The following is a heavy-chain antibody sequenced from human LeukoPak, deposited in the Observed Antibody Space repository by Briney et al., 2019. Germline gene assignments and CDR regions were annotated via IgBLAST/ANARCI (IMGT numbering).Heavy chain of an antibody. Sequence: GGSLRLSCAASGFTVSSNYMSWVRQAPGKGLEWVSVIYSGGSTYYADSVKGRFTISRDNSKNTLYLQMNSLRAEDTAVYYCARAGPGYSSSWYFDYWGKGTLVTVSS. CDR1: GFTVSSNY. CDR3: ARAGPGYSSSWYFDY. J-gene: IGHJ4*02. V-gene: IGHV3-66*01. D-gene: IGHD6-13*01. CDR2: IYSGGST.